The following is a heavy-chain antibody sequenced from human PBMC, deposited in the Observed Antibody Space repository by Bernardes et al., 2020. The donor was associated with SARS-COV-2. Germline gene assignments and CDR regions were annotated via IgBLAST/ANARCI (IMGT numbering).Heavy chain of an antibody. Sequence: SETLSLTCTVSGGSISHYYWSWIRQPPGKGLEWIGYIYYSASTNYNPSLKSRVTISVDTSKNQFFLNLSSVTAADTAVYYCARADCSSASCYPGGDYWGQGTLVTVSS. J-gene: IGHJ4*02. CDR1: GGSISHYY. CDR3: ARADCSSASCYPGGDY. V-gene: IGHV4-59*01. CDR2: IYYSAST. D-gene: IGHD2-2*01.